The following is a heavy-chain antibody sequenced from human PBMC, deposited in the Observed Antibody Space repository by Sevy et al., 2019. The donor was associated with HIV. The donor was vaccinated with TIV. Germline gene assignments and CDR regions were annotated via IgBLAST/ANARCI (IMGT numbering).Heavy chain of an antibody. D-gene: IGHD2-15*01. CDR1: GFTFSSYW. V-gene: IGHV3-74*01. CDR2: VNSDGSST. Sequence: EGSLRLSCAASGFTFSSYWMHWVHQAPGKGPVWVSGVNSDGSSTNYADSVKGRFTMSRDSAKNTLYLQMNSLRAEDTAVYYCVAANTWQDYWGQGTLVTVSS. CDR3: VAANTWQDY. J-gene: IGHJ4*02.